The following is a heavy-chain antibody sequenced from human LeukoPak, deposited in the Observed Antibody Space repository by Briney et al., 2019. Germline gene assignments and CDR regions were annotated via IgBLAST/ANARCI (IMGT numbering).Heavy chain of an antibody. CDR1: GFTFSGSA. CDR2: IRSKANSYAT. J-gene: IGHJ3*02. V-gene: IGHV3-73*01. CDR3: TRHPDAFDI. Sequence: GGSLRLSCAASGFTFSGSAMHWVRQASGKGLEWVGRIRSKANSYATAYAASVKGRFTISRDDSKNTAYLRMNSLKTEDTAVYYCTRHPDAFDIWGQGTMVTVSS.